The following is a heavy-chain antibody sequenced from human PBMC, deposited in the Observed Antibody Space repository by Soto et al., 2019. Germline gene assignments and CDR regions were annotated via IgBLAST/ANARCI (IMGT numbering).Heavy chain of an antibody. CDR3: ARDLSGYDSSGYYSY. J-gene: IGHJ4*02. CDR2: IIPIFGTA. Sequence: SVKVSCKASGGTFSSYAISWVRQAPGQGLEWMGGIIPIFGTANYAQKFQGRVTITADESTSTAYMELSSLRSEDTAVYYCARDLSGYDSSGYYSYWGQGTLVTVS. V-gene: IGHV1-69*13. CDR1: GGTFSSYA. D-gene: IGHD3-22*01.